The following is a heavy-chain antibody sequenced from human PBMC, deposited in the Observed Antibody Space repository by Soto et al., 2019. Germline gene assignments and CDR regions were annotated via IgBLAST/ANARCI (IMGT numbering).Heavy chain of an antibody. V-gene: IGHV3-23*01. CDR2: ISGSGGST. Sequence: EVQLLESGGGLVQPGGSLRLSCAASGFTFSSYAMSWVRQAPGKGLEWVSAISGSGGSTYYADSVKGRFTISRDNSKNTLYLQMNSLSAEDTAIYYCAKGYIEGATTDLGYWGQGTLVTVSS. D-gene: IGHD1-26*01. CDR3: AKGYIEGATTDLGY. J-gene: IGHJ4*02. CDR1: GFTFSSYA.